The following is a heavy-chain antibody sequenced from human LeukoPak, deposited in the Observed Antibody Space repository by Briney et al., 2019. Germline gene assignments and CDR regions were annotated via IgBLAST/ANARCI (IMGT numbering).Heavy chain of an antibody. CDR2: INPNSGGT. CDR1: GGTFSSYA. V-gene: IGHV1-2*06. J-gene: IGHJ4*02. Sequence: ASVKVSCKASGGTFSSYAISWVRQAPGQGLEWMGRINPNSGGTNYAQKFQGRVTMTRDTSISTAYMELSRLRSDDTAVYYCARPSSSSALWGQGTLVTVSS. D-gene: IGHD6-6*01. CDR3: ARPSSSSAL.